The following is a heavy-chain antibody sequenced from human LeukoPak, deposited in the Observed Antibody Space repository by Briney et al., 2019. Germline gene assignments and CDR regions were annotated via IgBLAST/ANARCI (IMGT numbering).Heavy chain of an antibody. D-gene: IGHD6-13*01. V-gene: IGHV3-30*18. CDR3: AKAGSSWTEGDYYFDY. J-gene: IGHJ4*02. CDR1: GFTFSSYG. Sequence: GRSLRLSCAASGFTFSSYGMHWVRQAPGKGLEWVAVISYDGSNKYYADSVKGRFTISRDNSKNTLYLQMNSLRAEDTAVYYCAKAGSSWTEGDYYFDYWGQGTLVTVSS. CDR2: ISYDGSNK.